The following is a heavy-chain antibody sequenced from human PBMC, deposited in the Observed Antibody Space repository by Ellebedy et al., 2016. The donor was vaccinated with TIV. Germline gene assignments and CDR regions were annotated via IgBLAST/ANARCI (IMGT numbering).Heavy chain of an antibody. CDR1: GFTFSSYA. CDR3: AAVPRGN. CDR2: ISYDGSNK. V-gene: IGHV3-30*04. J-gene: IGHJ4*02. Sequence: GGSLRLXXAASGFTFSSYAMHWVRQAPGKGLEWVAVISYDGSNKYYADSVKGRFTISRDNSKNTLYLQMNSLRAEDTAVYYCAAVPRGNWGQGTLVTVSS. D-gene: IGHD6-13*01.